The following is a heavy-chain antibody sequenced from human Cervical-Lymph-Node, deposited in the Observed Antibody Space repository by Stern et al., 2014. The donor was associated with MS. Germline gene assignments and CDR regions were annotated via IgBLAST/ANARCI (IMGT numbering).Heavy chain of an antibody. CDR2: ISFDGSYT. J-gene: IGHJ3*01. CDR3: AKDRLVRGLTISHGFDA. CDR1: GFTFSHYV. D-gene: IGHD3-10*01. Sequence: VQLVESGGGVVPPGGSLRLSCEASGFTFSHYVMHWVRQAPGRGLEWVAIISFDGSYTDYADSVKGRFTVARDNSEDTLYLQMSSLRYEDTAVYYCAKDRLVRGLTISHGFDAWGQGTLVTVSS. V-gene: IGHV3-30*18.